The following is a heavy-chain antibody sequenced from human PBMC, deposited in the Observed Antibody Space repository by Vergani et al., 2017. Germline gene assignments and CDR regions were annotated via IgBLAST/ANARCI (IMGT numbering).Heavy chain of an antibody. CDR3: ARRLGSGPRHWFDP. V-gene: IGHV1-69*13. CDR2: IIPIFGTA. CDR1: GYTFTSYG. D-gene: IGHD3-10*01. J-gene: IGHJ5*02. Sequence: QVQLVQSGAEVKKPGASVKVSCKASGYTFTSYGISWVRQAPGQGLEWMGGIIPIFGTANYAQKFQGRVTITADESTSTAYMELSSLRSEDTAVYYCARRLGSGPRHWFDPWGQGTLVTVSS.